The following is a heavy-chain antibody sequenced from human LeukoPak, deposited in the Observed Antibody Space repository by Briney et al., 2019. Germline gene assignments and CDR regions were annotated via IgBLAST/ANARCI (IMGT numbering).Heavy chain of an antibody. Sequence: SETLSLTCTVTGGSISSTSHYWGWIRQPPGKGLEWIGSIYYSGSTYYNPSLKSRVTISVDTSKSQFSLNLSSVTAADTAVYYCARGRSRLLWFRESVGGFDYWGQGTLVTVSS. V-gene: IGHV4-39*01. CDR3: ARGRSRLLWFRESVGGFDY. J-gene: IGHJ4*02. CDR1: GGSISSTSHY. CDR2: IYYSGST. D-gene: IGHD3-10*01.